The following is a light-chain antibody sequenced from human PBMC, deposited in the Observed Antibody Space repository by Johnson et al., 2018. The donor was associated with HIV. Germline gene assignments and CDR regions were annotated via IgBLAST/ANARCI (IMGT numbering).Light chain of an antibody. V-gene: IGLV1-51*01. CDR3: GTWDSGLGALYV. J-gene: IGLJ1*01. CDR1: SSNIGNNY. CDR2: DNN. Sequence: QSVLTQPPSVSAAPGQKVTISCSGSSSNIGNNYVSWYQQLPGTAPKLLIYDNNKRPSGIPDRFSGSKSGTSATLGITGLQTGDEADYYCGTWDSGLGALYVCGTGTKVTVL.